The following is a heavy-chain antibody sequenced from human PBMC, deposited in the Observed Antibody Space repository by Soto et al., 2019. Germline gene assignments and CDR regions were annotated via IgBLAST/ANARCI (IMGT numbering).Heavy chain of an antibody. CDR2: ISYDGSEK. CDR1: GFTFRNYA. CDR3: ATAHYDLWSGTRDYFDY. V-gene: IGHV3-30*03. D-gene: IGHD3-3*01. Sequence: QVQLVESGGGVVQSGKSLRLSCAASGFTFRNYAMHWVRQAPGKGLEWVAVISYDGSEKFYAASVEGRFAFPRDKSGNTVYLQMNSLRGEDRAVYYCATAHYDLWSGTRDYFDYWGQGALVTVSS. J-gene: IGHJ4*02.